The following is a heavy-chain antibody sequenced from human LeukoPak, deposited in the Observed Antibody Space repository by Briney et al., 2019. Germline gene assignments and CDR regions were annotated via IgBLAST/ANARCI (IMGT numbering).Heavy chain of an antibody. D-gene: IGHD1-20*01. V-gene: IGHV3-33*06. CDR3: AKTGNYNWNGFDY. CDR1: GFTFSTYG. CDR2: VWSDGNGK. Sequence: PGGSLRLSCAASGFTFSTYGMHWVRQAPGKGLEWVALVWSDGNGKFYADSVKGRFTISRDNSKNTVYLQMNSLRAEDTAVYYCAKTGNYNWNGFDYWGQGTLVTVSS. J-gene: IGHJ4*02.